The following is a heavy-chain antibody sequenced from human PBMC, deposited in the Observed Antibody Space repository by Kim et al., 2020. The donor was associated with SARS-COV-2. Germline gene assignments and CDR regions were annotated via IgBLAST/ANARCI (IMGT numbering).Heavy chain of an antibody. CDR1: GFTFTDFA. D-gene: IGHD1-20*01. J-gene: IGHJ3*01. Sequence: GGSLRLSCVASGFTFTDFAMNWVRQAPGKGPEWVAHIDGGGFGSYYPDSVKGRFVMSRDNSKGTLSLQMNRLRADDTAVYYCAKDLIPYNSIYDAFGVWGAGTMVTVSS. CDR3: AKDLIPYNSIYDAFGV. V-gene: IGHV3-23*01. CDR2: IDGGGFGS.